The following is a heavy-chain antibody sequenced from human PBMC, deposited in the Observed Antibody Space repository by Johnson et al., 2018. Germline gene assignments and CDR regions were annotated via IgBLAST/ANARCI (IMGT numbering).Heavy chain of an antibody. J-gene: IGHJ6*02. Sequence: QVQLVQSGGGVVQPGRSLRLSCAASGFTFSSYGMHWVRQAPGKGLEWVAVIWYDGSNKYYADSLKGRFTISRDNAKNSLYLQMNSLRVGDTASYYCAKVFYRYYHYGMDVWGQGTTVTVSS. CDR3: AKVFYRYYHYGMDV. D-gene: IGHD3-16*02. CDR1: GFTFSSYG. CDR2: IWYDGSNK. V-gene: IGHV3-33*03.